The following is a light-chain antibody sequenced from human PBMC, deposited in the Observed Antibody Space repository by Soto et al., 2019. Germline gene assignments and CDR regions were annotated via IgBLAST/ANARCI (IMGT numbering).Light chain of an antibody. CDR3: CSYAGSFIFV. J-gene: IGLJ1*01. V-gene: IGLV2-11*01. CDR1: SSDIGNYNY. Sequence: LTQPRSVSGSPGQSVIISCTGTSSDIGNYNYVSWYQQYPGKAPKLIIYDVSKRPSGIPDRFFGSKFGNTASLTISGLQAEDEADYYCCSYAGSFIFVFGTGTKVTVL. CDR2: DVS.